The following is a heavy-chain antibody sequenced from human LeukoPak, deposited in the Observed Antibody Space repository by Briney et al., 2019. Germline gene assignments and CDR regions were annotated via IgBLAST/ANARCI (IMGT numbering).Heavy chain of an antibody. D-gene: IGHD6-13*01. V-gene: IGHV3-74*01. Sequence: GGSLRLSCAASGFTFSSYWMHWVRQAPGKGLVWVSRINSDGSSTSYADSVKGRFTISRDNAKNTLYLQMNSLRAEDTAVYYCARVAYGSSWYVDYWGQGTLATVSS. J-gene: IGHJ4*02. CDR1: GFTFSSYW. CDR3: ARVAYGSSWYVDY. CDR2: INSDGSST.